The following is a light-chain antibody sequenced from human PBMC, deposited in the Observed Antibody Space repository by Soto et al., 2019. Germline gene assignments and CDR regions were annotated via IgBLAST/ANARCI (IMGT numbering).Light chain of an antibody. V-gene: IGKV1-39*01. CDR3: QQTFSSPLT. CDR1: QSINNY. CDR2: GAS. Sequence: DIQMTQSPSSLSASVGDRVTITCRASQSINNYLSWYQQKSGKAPDRLIFGASTLASGVPSRFSGSGSGTNFPLTISGLQPEVFATYFCQQTFSSPLTFGGGTKVDIK. J-gene: IGKJ4*01.